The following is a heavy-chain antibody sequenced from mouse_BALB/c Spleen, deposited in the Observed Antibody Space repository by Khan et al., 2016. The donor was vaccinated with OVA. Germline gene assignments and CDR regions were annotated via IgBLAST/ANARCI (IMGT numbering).Heavy chain of an antibody. CDR1: GYTFTSYW. J-gene: IGHJ2*01. CDR2: INPSTGYP. Sequence: VQLQQSGAELAKPGASVKMSRKASGYTFTSYWMNWVKQRPGQGLEWIGYINPSTGYPEYNQKFKDKATLTADKSSSTAYMQLSSLTSEDSAVYYCARRGLRWDFDYWGQGTTLTVSS. V-gene: IGHV1-7*01. D-gene: IGHD1-1*01. CDR3: ARRGLRWDFDY.